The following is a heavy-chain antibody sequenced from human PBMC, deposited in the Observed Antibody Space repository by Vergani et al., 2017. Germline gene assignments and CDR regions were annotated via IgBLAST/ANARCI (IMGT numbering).Heavy chain of an antibody. CDR2: IYYSGST. CDR1: GGSISSYY. V-gene: IGHV4-59*01. Sequence: QVQLQESGPGLVKPSETLSLTCTVSGGSISSYYWSWIRQPPGKGLEWIGYIYYSGSTNYNPSLKSRVTISVDTSKNQFSLKLSSVTAADTAVYYCAREYYYDSSGYPPRGVDYWGQGTLVTVSS. D-gene: IGHD3-22*01. J-gene: IGHJ4*02. CDR3: AREYYYDSSGYPPRGVDY.